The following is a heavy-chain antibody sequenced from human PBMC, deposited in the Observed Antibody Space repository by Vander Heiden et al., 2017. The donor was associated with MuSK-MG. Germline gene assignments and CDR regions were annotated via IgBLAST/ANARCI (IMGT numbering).Heavy chain of an antibody. J-gene: IGHJ4*02. CDR3: ARGVYNFWSRSYFDY. D-gene: IGHD3-3*01. CDR2: INHSGST. V-gene: IGHV4-34*01. CDR1: GGSFRGDY. Sequence: QVQLQQWGAGLLKPSETLSLTCAVSGGSFRGDYWSWIRQPPGKGMEWIGEINHSGSTNYNPSLKSPVTISVDTSKNQFSLTLSSVTAADTAVYYCARGVYNFWSRSYFDYWGQGALVTVSS.